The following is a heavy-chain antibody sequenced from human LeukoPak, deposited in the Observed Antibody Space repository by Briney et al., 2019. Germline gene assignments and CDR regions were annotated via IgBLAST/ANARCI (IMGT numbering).Heavy chain of an antibody. CDR2: IYYSGST. D-gene: IGHD1-26*01. CDR1: GGSISSHY. CDR3: ARQMYAATIDY. V-gene: IGHV4-59*08. J-gene: IGHJ4*02. Sequence: PSETLSLTCTVSGGSISSHYWSWIRQPPGKGLEWIGYIYYSGSTNYNPSLKSRVTISVDTSKNQFSLKLSSVTAADTAVYYCARQMYAATIDYWGQGTLVTVSS.